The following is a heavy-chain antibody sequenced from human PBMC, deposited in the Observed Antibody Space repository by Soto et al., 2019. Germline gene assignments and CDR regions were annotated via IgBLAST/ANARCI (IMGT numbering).Heavy chain of an antibody. CDR1: GYRFTSYW. CDR3: AASIFYYGMDV. J-gene: IGHJ6*02. V-gene: IGHV5-51*01. CDR2: IYPGDSDT. Sequence: GESLKISCKGSGYRFTSYWIVWVRQMPGKGPEWMGIIYPGDSDTKYNPSFQGQVTISADKSITTTYLQWSSLKASDTAIYYCAASIFYYGMDVWGQGTTVTVSS.